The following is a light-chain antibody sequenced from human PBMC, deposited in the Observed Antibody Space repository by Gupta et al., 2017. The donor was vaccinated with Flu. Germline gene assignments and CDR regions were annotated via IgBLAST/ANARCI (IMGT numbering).Light chain of an antibody. J-gene: IGKJ1*01. CDR1: QSISSY. Sequence: DIQMTQSPSSLSASVGDRVTITCRASQSISSYLNWYQQKPGKAPKLLIYAASSLQSGVPSRFSGRGPGTDFTLTISRLHPEDFATYYCQQSDTTPRTFGQGTKVEIK. V-gene: IGKV1-39*01. CDR2: AAS. CDR3: QQSDTTPRT.